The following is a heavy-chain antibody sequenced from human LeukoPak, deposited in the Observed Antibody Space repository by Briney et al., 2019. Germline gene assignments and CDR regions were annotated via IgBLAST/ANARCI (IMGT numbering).Heavy chain of an antibody. Sequence: SETLSLTCTVSGGSISSSSYYWGWIRQPPGKELEWIGSIYYSGSTYYNPSLKSRVTISVDTSKNQFSLKLSSVTAADTAVYYCASYDFWSGYSFDYWGQGTLVTVSS. V-gene: IGHV4-39*07. CDR3: ASYDFWSGYSFDY. CDR1: GGSISSSSYY. D-gene: IGHD3-3*01. CDR2: IYYSGST. J-gene: IGHJ4*02.